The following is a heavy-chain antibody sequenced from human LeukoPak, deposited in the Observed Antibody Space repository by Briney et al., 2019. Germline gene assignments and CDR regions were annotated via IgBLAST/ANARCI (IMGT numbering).Heavy chain of an antibody. D-gene: IGHD5-12*01. CDR2: ISAYNGNT. J-gene: IGHJ4*02. V-gene: IGHV1-18*01. CDR3: ARAPAFSGYEVDY. Sequence: VSVKVSCSASVYIYPSCCISWVRQASGQGLEWMVLISAYNGNTNYAQKLQRRVTMTTDTSTSTAYMELRSLRSDDTAVYYCARAPAFSGYEVDYWGQGTLVTVSS. CDR1: VYIYPSCC.